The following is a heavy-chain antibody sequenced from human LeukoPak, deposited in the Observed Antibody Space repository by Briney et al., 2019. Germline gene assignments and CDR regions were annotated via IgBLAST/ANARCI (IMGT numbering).Heavy chain of an antibody. V-gene: IGHV3-30*18. CDR3: ANLVCGDCYVSRDY. Sequence: PGRSLRLSCAASGFTFSSYGMHWVRQAPGKGLEWVAVISYDGSNKYYADSVKGRFTISRDNSKNTLYLQMNSLRAEDTAVYYGANLVCGDCYVSRDYWGQGTLVTVSS. J-gene: IGHJ4*02. CDR2: ISYDGSNK. D-gene: IGHD2-21*02. CDR1: GFTFSSYG.